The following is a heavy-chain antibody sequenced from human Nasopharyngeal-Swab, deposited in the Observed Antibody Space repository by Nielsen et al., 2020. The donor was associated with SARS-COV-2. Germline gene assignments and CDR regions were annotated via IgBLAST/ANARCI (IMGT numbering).Heavy chain of an antibody. Sequence: GESLKISCAASGFTFSDYWMAWVRQAPGKGLEWVADIKVDGSEQYYVDSVKGRFTVSRDNAKNSLYLQMNSLRAEDTAMYYCARGQKGSGSYWSRSYFYMDVWGKGTTVTVSS. CDR1: GFTFSDYW. CDR2: IKVDGSEQ. V-gene: IGHV3-7*01. D-gene: IGHD3-10*01. CDR3: ARGQKGSGSYWSRSYFYMDV. J-gene: IGHJ6*03.